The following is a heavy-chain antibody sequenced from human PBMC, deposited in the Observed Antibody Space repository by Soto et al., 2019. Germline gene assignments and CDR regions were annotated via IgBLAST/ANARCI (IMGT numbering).Heavy chain of an antibody. J-gene: IGHJ4*02. V-gene: IGHV3-9*01. CDR3: AKDMSLGGDYGGEQGYFDY. D-gene: IGHD4-17*01. Sequence: EVQLVESGGGLVQPGRSLRLSCAASGFTFDDYAMHWVRQAPGKGLEWVSGISWNSGSIGYADSVKGRFTISRDNAKNSLYLQMNSLRAEDTALYYCAKDMSLGGDYGGEQGYFDYWGQGTLVTVSS. CDR2: ISWNSGSI. CDR1: GFTFDDYA.